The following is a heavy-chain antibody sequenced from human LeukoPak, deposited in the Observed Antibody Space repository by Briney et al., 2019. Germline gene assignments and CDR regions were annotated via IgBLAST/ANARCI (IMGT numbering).Heavy chain of an antibody. CDR2: IWYDGSNK. J-gene: IGHJ4*02. V-gene: IGHV3-33*08. D-gene: IGHD2-2*01. CDR1: GFTFSSYT. Sequence: GGSLRLSCAASGFTFSSYTMNWVRQAPGKGLEWVAVIWYDGSNKYYADSVKGRFTISRDNSKNTLYLQMNSLRAEDTAVYYCARDSLGYCSSTSCYPGYFDYWGQGTLVTVSS. CDR3: ARDSLGYCSSTSCYPGYFDY.